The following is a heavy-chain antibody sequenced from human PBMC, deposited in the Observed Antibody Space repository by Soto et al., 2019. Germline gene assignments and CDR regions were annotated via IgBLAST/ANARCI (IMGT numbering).Heavy chain of an antibody. CDR3: AREEAEYGMDV. J-gene: IGHJ6*02. V-gene: IGHV4-59*01. CDR1: GGSISSYY. CDR2: IYYSGST. D-gene: IGHD6-25*01. Sequence: QVQLQESGPGLVKPSETLSLTCTVSGGSISSYYWSWIRQPPGKGLEWIGSIYYSGSTNYNPSLKSRVTLSVDTSKNQFSLKLSSVTAADTAVYYCAREEAEYGMDVWGQGTTVTVSS.